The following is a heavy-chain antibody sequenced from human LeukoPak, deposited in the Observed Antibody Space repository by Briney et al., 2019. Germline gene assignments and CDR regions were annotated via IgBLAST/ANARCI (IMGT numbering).Heavy chain of an antibody. D-gene: IGHD1-26*01. V-gene: IGHV1-18*04. Sequence: ASVKVSCKASDYTFTSYGISWVRQAPGQGLEWMGWISAYNGNTNYAQKLQGRVTMTTDTSTSTAYMELRSLRSDDTAVYYCARVSLWSGSYYYFDYWGQGTLVTVSS. J-gene: IGHJ4*02. CDR2: ISAYNGNT. CDR1: DYTFTSYG. CDR3: ARVSLWSGSYYYFDY.